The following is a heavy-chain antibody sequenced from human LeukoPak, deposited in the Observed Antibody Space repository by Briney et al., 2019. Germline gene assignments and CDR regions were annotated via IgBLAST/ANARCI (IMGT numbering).Heavy chain of an antibody. Sequence: ALVKVSCKASGYTFTSYAIHWVRQAPGQRLEWMGWINAGNGNTKYSQKFQGRVTITGDTSASTAYMELSSLRSEDTAVYYCARVKVVTAAGPHYYGMDVWGQGTTVTVSS. V-gene: IGHV1-3*01. J-gene: IGHJ6*02. CDR1: GYTFTSYA. D-gene: IGHD6-13*01. CDR2: INAGNGNT. CDR3: ARVKVVTAAGPHYYGMDV.